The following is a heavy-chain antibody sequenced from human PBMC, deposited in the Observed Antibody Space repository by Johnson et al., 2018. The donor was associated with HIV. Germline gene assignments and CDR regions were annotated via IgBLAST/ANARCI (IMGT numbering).Heavy chain of an antibody. J-gene: IGHJ3*02. CDR1: GFTFSSYG. V-gene: IGHV3-30*02. D-gene: IGHD1-26*01. CDR3: AKLIPDSGSLRTGPPREACDI. Sequence: VQLVESGGGVVQPGGSLRLSCAASGFTFSSYGMHWVRQAPGKGLEWVAFIRYDGSNKYYADSVKGRFTISRDNSKNTLYLQMNSLRAEDTAVYYCAKLIPDSGSLRTGPPREACDIWGQGTMVTVSS. CDR2: IRYDGSNK.